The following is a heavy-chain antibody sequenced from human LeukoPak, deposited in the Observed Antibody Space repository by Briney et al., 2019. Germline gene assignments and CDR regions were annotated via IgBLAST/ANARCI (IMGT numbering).Heavy chain of an antibody. J-gene: IGHJ6*03. D-gene: IGHD6-13*01. CDR2: IIPILGIA. CDR1: GGTFSSYT. V-gene: IGHV1-69*02. Sequence: ASVKVSCKASGGTFSSYTIRWVRQAPGQGLEWMGRIIPILGIANYAQKFQGRVTITADKSTSTAYMELSSLRSEDTAVYYCARARIAAADVFYYYYYMDVWGKGTTVTVSS. CDR3: ARARIAAADVFYYYYYMDV.